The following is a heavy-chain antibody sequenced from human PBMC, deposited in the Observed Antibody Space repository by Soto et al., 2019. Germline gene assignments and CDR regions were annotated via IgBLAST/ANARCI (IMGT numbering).Heavy chain of an antibody. CDR1: GYTLTELS. Sequence: ASVKVSCKVSGYTLTELSMHWVRQAPGKGLEWMGGFDPEDGETIYAQKFQGRVTMTEDTSTDTAYMELSSLRSEDTAVYYCATDRWWGSRPAAYYYYGMDVWGQGTTVTVSS. V-gene: IGHV1-24*01. CDR2: FDPEDGET. J-gene: IGHJ6*02. D-gene: IGHD2-2*01. CDR3: ATDRWWGSRPAAYYYYGMDV.